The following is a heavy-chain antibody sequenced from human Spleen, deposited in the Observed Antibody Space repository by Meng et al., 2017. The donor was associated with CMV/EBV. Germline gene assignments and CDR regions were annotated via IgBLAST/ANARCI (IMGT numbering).Heavy chain of an antibody. CDR3: ARAAPVEMATDY. D-gene: IGHD5-24*01. J-gene: IGHJ4*02. CDR2: IYYSGST. CDR1: GGSISSSSYY. Sequence: QLQLQEAGPGLVTPSGTLSLTCTVSGGSISSSSYYWGWIRQPPGKGLEWIGSIYYSGSTYYNPSLKSRVTISVDTSKNQFSLKLSSVTAADTAVYYCARAAPVEMATDYWGQGTLVTVSS. V-gene: IGHV4-39*07.